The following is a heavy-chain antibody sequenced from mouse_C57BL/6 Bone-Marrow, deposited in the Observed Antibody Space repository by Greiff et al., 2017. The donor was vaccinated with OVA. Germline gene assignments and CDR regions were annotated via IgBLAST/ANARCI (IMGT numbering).Heavy chain of an antibody. D-gene: IGHD2-2*01. CDR2: ISYSGST. CDR1: GYSITSGYD. J-gene: IGHJ1*03. Sequence: EVQGVESGPGMVKPSQSLSLTCTVTGYSITSGYDWHWIRHFPGNKLEWMGYISYSGSTNYNPSLKSRISITHDTSKNHFFLKLNSVTTEDTATYYCARGGGYDDWYFDVWGTGTTVTVSS. CDR3: ARGGGYDDWYFDV. V-gene: IGHV3-1*01.